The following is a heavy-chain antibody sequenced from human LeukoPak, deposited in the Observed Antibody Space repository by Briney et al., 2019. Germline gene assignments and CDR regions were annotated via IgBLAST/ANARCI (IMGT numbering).Heavy chain of an antibody. CDR1: GYTFTSYG. Sequence: ASVKVSCKASGYTFTSYGISWVRQAPGQGLEWMGWISAYNGNTNYAQKLQGRVTMTTDTSTSTAYMELRSLRSDDTAVYYCAREPYCSGGSCYFFDYWGQGTLVTVSS. J-gene: IGHJ4*02. CDR2: ISAYNGNT. D-gene: IGHD2-15*01. V-gene: IGHV1-18*01. CDR3: AREPYCSGGSCYFFDY.